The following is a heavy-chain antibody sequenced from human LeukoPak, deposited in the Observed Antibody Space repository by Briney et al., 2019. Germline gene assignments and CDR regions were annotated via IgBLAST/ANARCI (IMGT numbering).Heavy chain of an antibody. Sequence: SETLSLTCTVASGSITGYHWNWIRQPPGKGLEWIAYISDSGSTKYSPSLRSRVTITIDTSKNHFSLMLTSVTAADTAVYYCATYRNNWGGRGYWGQGALVTVSS. CDR2: ISDSGST. V-gene: IGHV4-59*01. D-gene: IGHD7-27*01. CDR1: SGSITGYH. CDR3: ATYRNNWGGRGY. J-gene: IGHJ4*02.